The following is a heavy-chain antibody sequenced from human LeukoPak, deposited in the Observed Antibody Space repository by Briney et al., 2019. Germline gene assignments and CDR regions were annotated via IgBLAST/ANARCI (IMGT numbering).Heavy chain of an antibody. CDR2: ISGSGGRR. J-gene: IGHJ1*01. CDR3: AVHRYSSLSNFQH. D-gene: IGHD6-6*01. V-gene: IGHV3-23*01. Sequence: PGGSLRLSCAASGFTFSSYAMSWVRRAPGKGVEGGSGISGSGGRRYYADSVKGRFTIPRENSKKRLYLQINSLRAEHTAVYFCAVHRYSSLSNFQHWGQGTLVTVSS. CDR1: GFTFSSYA.